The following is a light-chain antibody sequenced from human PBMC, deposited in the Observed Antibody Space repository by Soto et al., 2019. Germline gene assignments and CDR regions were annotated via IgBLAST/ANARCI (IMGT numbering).Light chain of an antibody. CDR1: RSDVGGYDY. CDR3: SSYTGSSTPYV. Sequence: QSVLTQPASVSGSPGQSITISCTGIRSDVGGYDYVSWYQQHPGKAPKVMIYDVSNRPSGISNRFSGSKSDNTASLTISGLQAEDEAEYYCSSYTGSSTPYVFGTGTKVTV. J-gene: IGLJ1*01. CDR2: DVS. V-gene: IGLV2-14*03.